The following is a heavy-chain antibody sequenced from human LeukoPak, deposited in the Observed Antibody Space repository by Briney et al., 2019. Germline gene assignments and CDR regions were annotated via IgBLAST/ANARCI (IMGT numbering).Heavy chain of an antibody. D-gene: IGHD6-13*01. CDR1: GGSVSSGSYY. Sequence: SETLSLTCTVSGGSVSSGSYYWSWIRQPPGKGLEWIGYIYYSGSTNYNPSLKSRVTISVDTSNNQFSLNLSSVTAADTAVYYCATWAYSSSWSYWFDPWGQGTLVTVSS. J-gene: IGHJ5*02. V-gene: IGHV4-61*01. CDR3: ATWAYSSSWSYWFDP. CDR2: IYYSGST.